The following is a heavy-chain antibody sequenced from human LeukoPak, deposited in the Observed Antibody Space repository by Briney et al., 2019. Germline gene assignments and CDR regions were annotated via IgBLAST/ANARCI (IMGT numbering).Heavy chain of an antibody. CDR1: GFTFSSCS. CDR3: ARGPYYYGSGSYSQGDY. D-gene: IGHD3-10*01. J-gene: IGHJ4*02. V-gene: IGHV3-48*01. CDR2: ISSSSSTI. Sequence: GSLRLSCAASGFTFSSCSMNWVRQAPGKGLEWVSYISSSSSTIYYADSVKGRFTISRDNAKNSLYLQMNSLRAEDTAVYYCARGPYYYGSGSYSQGDYWGQGTLVTVSS.